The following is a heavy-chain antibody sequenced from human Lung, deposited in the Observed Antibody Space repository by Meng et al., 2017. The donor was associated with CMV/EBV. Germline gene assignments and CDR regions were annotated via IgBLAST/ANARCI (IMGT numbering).Heavy chain of an antibody. J-gene: IGHJ4*02. CDR2: IYHSGST. D-gene: IGHD6-19*01. V-gene: IGHV4-4*02. CDR1: GGSISSSKL. Sequence: HGDPEDAGLGLVKLSGHLPLTCAVSGGSISSSKLWSWVRQRPGKELEWIRKIYHSGSTNYTPSLKSRVTISVDKSKNQFSLKLSSVTAADTAVYYCASFPPPGKQWLVTDYWGQGTLVTVSS. CDR3: ASFPPPGKQWLVTDY.